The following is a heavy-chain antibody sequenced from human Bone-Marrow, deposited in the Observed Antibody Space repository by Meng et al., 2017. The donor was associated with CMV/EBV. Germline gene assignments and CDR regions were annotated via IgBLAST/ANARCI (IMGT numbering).Heavy chain of an antibody. J-gene: IGHJ6*02. CDR1: GYTFTSYG. CDR3: ARERERVYCSSTSCYTTYYYYYGMDV. V-gene: IGHV1-18*01. Sequence: ASVKVSCKASGYTFTSYGISWVRQAPGQGLEWMGWISAYNGNTNYAQKLQGRVTMTTDTSTSTAYMELRSLRSDDTAVYYCARERERVYCSSTSCYTTYYYYYGMDVWGQGPTVPVPS. CDR2: ISAYNGNT. D-gene: IGHD2-2*02.